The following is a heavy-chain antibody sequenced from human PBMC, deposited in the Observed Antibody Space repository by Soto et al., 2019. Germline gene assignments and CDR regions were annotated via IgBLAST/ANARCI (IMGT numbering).Heavy chain of an antibody. CDR3: AKSREGDYAPGDY. CDR1: GFTFSSYA. Sequence: EVQLLESGGGLVQPGGSLRLSCAASGFTFSSYAMSWVRQAPGKGLEWVSAISGSGGSTYYADSVKGRFTISRDNSKNTLYLHMNSLRAEDTAVYYCAKSREGDYAPGDYWGQGTLVTVSS. J-gene: IGHJ4*02. D-gene: IGHD4-17*01. CDR2: ISGSGGST. V-gene: IGHV3-23*01.